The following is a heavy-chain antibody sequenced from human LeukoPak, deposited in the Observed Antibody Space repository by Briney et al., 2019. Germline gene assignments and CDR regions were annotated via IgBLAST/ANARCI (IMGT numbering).Heavy chain of an antibody. V-gene: IGHV3-23*01. J-gene: IGHJ5*02. CDR3: ALSSGSYYSDWFDP. D-gene: IGHD3-10*01. CDR2: ISGSGGST. Sequence: GGSLRLSCAASGFTFSSYGMSWVRQAPGKGLEWVSAISGSGGSTYYADSVKGRFTISRDNSKNTLYLQMNSLRAEDTAVYYCALSSGSYYSDWFDPWGQGTLVTVSS. CDR1: GFTFSSYG.